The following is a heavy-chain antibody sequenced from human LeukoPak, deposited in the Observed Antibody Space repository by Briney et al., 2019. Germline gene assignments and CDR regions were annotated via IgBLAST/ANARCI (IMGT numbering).Heavy chain of an antibody. V-gene: IGHV5-51*01. Sequence: GESLKISCKGSGYRFSRYWIAWVRQMPGKGLEWMGIIYPGDSDTRYSPSFQGQVTISADKSVTTAYLQWSSLKASDSAMYYCARQFCSADSCYEYTFGIWGQGTMVTVSS. J-gene: IGHJ3*02. CDR1: GYRFSRYW. CDR3: ARQFCSADSCYEYTFGI. D-gene: IGHD2-15*01. CDR2: IYPGDSDT.